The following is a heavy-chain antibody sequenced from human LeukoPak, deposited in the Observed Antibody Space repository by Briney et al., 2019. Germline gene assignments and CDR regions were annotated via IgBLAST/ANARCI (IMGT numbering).Heavy chain of an antibody. J-gene: IGHJ4*02. Sequence: GGSLRLSCAASGFTFDDYAMHWFRQAPGKGLEWVSLISGDGGSTYYADSVKGRFTISRDNSKNSLYLQMNSLRTEDTALYYCAKVRLYDYVWGIPIDYWGQGTLVTVSS. CDR3: AKVRLYDYVWGIPIDY. D-gene: IGHD3-16*01. CDR2: ISGDGGST. V-gene: IGHV3-43*02. CDR1: GFTFDDYA.